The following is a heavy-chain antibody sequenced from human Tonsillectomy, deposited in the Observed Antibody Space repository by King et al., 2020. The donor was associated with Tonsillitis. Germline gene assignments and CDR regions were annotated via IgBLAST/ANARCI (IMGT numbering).Heavy chain of an antibody. D-gene: IGHD3-22*01. J-gene: IGHJ4*02. CDR3: AKDTNPYYYDSSGYQDY. CDR2: ISGDGGST. Sequence: VQLVESGGGVVQPGGSLRLSCAASGFTFDDYAMHWVRQAPGKGLEWVSLISGDGGSTYYADSVKGRFTISRDNSKNSLYLQMNSLRTEDTALYYCAKDTNPYYYDSSGYQDYWGQGTLVTVSS. V-gene: IGHV3-43*02. CDR1: GFTFDDYA.